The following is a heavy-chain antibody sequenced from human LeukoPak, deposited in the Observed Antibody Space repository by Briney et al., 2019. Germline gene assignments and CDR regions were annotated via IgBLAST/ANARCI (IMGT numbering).Heavy chain of an antibody. CDR1: VCTHIKYT. Sequence: ASVNVSCKATVCTHIKYTIDGVGPPPGQGLEWMGGIIPIFGTANYAQKFQGRVTITADESTSTAYMELSSLRSEDTAVYYCARVGTTTIDYWGQGTLVTVSS. D-gene: IGHD1-1*01. CDR3: ARVGTTTIDY. V-gene: IGHV1-69*13. J-gene: IGHJ4*02. CDR2: IIPIFGTA.